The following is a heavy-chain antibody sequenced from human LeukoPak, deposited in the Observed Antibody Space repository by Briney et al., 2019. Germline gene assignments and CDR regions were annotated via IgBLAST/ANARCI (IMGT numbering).Heavy chain of an antibody. J-gene: IGHJ6*03. D-gene: IGHD2-21*02. CDR3: ARGGCGGDCYFMSYYYMDV. CDR1: GYTFTSYY. Sequence: GASVKVSCKASGYTFTSYYMHWVRQAPGQGLEWMGLINPSGGSTSYAQKFQGRVTMTRDVSTSTVYVELSSLRSEDTAVYYCARGGCGGDCYFMSYYYMDVWGKGTTVTVSS. V-gene: IGHV1-46*01. CDR2: INPSGGST.